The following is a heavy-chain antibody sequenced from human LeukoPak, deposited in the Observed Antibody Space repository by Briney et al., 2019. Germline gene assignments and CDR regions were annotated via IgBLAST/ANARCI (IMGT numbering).Heavy chain of an antibody. V-gene: IGHV4-4*07. CDR3: ARGLSHSKDI. J-gene: IGHJ3*02. CDR2: VYTSGNT. CDR1: AGSMSSYY. D-gene: IGHD3-16*01. Sequence: SQTLSLTCTVDAGSMSSYYWSWIRQPAGKGLEWLGRVYTSGNTNYNPSLKSRVTMSVDTSKNQSSLKLTSVAAADTAVYYCARGLSHSKDIWGQGTMVTVSS.